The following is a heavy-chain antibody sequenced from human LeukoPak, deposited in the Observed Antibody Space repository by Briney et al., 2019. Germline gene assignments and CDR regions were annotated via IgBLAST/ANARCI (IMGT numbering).Heavy chain of an antibody. J-gene: IGHJ4*02. D-gene: IGHD6-19*01. CDR1: GFTFSSYS. Sequence: GGSLRLSCAASGFTFSSYSMNWVRQAPGKGLEWVSSISTSGSSTFYADSMKGRFTISRDNAKSSLYLQMSSLRAEDTAVYYCAREPGNSGDLDHWGQGTLVTVSS. CDR3: AREPGNSGDLDH. V-gene: IGHV3-21*01. CDR2: ISTSGSST.